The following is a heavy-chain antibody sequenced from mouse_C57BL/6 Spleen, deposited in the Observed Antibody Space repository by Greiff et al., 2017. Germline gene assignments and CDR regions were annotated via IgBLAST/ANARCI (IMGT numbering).Heavy chain of an antibody. CDR2: ISDGGSYT. D-gene: IGHD2-1*01. J-gene: IGHJ3*01. Sequence: EVPLVESGGGLVKPGGSLKLSCAASGFTFSSYAMSWVRQTPEKRLEWVATISDGGSYTYYPDNVKGRFTISRDNAKNNLYLQMSHLKSEDTAMYYCARDGTTVFAYWGQGTLVTVSA. CDR1: GFTFSSYA. V-gene: IGHV5-4*01. CDR3: ARDGTTVFAY.